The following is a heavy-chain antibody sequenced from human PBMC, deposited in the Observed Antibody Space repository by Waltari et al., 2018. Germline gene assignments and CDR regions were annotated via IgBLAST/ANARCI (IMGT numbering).Heavy chain of an antibody. CDR3: AREGIVATTDY. CDR1: GFTFSSYW. V-gene: IGHV3-74*01. CDR2: INRDGSST. Sequence: EVQLVESGGGLVQPGGSLRLSCAASGFTFSSYWMHWVRQAPGKGLVWFSRINRDGSSTTYADSLKGRFTISRDNAKNTLYLQMNSLRAEDTAVYYCAREGIVATTDYWGQGTLVTVSS. D-gene: IGHD5-12*01. J-gene: IGHJ4*02.